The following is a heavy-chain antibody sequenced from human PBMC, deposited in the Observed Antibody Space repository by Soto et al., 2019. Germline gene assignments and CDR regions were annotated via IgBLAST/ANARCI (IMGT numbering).Heavy chain of an antibody. J-gene: IGHJ4*02. D-gene: IGHD7-27*01. V-gene: IGHV4-59*01. CDR1: GGSIRSYY. CDR2: VSHSGTT. Sequence: HVQLQESGPGLVKSSETLSLTCSVSGGSIRSYYWNWIRQPPGKGLEWIGYVSHSGTTIANPSLRSRVTISTDTSKTQFSLKLSCVNAAYTSIYYCALESTGELDYWGQGTLVTVSS. CDR3: ALESTGELDY.